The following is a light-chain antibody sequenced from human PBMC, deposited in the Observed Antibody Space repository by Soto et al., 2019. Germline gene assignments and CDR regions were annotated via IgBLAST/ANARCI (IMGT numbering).Light chain of an antibody. CDR3: ASYTTSRTLIV. CDR2: EVN. Sequence: QSALTQPASVSGSPGQSITISCTGTSSDIGYYNYLSWYQQHPGKAPKLIIYEVNNRPSGVSNRFSASKSGNTASLTISGLQAEDEADYYCASYTTSRTLIVFGGGTQLTVL. V-gene: IGLV2-14*01. CDR1: SSDIGYYNY. J-gene: IGLJ2*01.